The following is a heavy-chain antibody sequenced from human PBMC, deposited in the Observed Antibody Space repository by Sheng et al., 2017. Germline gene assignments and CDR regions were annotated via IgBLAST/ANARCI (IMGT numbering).Heavy chain of an antibody. V-gene: IGHV3-7*01. D-gene: IGHD1-26*01. Sequence: EVQVVESGGVLVQPGGSLRLPCSPSGFIFSNYWMSWVRQAPGQGLEWVATIKPDGSDKNYVDSVKGRFTISRDNVKNSLYLQMNSLRVEDTAVYYCASQFSGSSGYWGQGILVTVSS. CDR1: GFIFSNYW. CDR3: ASQFSGSSGY. J-gene: IGHJ4*02. CDR2: IKPDGSDK.